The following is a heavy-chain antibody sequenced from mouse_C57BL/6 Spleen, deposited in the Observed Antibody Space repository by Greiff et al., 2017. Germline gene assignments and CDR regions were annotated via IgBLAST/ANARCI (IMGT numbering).Heavy chain of an antibody. CDR2: INYDGSST. CDR1: GFTFSDYY. CDR3: AREALHYYAMDY. Sequence: EVHLVEPEGGLVQPGSSMKLSCTASGFTFSDYYMAWVRQVPEKGLEWVANINYDGSSTYYLDSLKSRFIISRDNAKNMLYLQMSSLKSEDTATYYCAREALHYYAMDYWGQGTSVTVSS. J-gene: IGHJ4*01. D-gene: IGHD1-3*01. V-gene: IGHV5-16*01.